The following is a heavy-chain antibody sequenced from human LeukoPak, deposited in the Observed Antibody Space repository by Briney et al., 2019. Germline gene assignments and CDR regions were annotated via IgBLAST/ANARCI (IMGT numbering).Heavy chain of an antibody. Sequence: GGSLRLSCVASRFTFSNYWMSWVRQAPGKGLEWVANINQDGSKKRYADSMKGRFTISRDNAKESLYLQLNSLRAEDTAVYYCAKWAPYCVGDSSPPLDSGGRGPLVTVSS. CDR2: INQDGSKK. V-gene: IGHV3-7*01. D-gene: IGHD2-21*02. CDR1: RFTFSNYW. J-gene: IGHJ4*02. CDR3: AKWAPYCVGDSSPPLDS.